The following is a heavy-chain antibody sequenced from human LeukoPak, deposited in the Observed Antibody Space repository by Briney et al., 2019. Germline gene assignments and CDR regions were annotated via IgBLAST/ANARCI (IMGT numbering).Heavy chain of an antibody. V-gene: IGHV3-23*01. Sequence: GGSLRLSCAASGFTFSNYAMSWVRQAPGKGLECISGFSGSGGRTFYADSVKGRFTISRDNSKNTQYLQMNSLRAEDTAVYYCAKDRQLERRAFDIWGQGTMVTVSS. CDR1: GFTFSNYA. CDR2: FSGSGGRT. J-gene: IGHJ3*02. D-gene: IGHD1-1*01. CDR3: AKDRQLERRAFDI.